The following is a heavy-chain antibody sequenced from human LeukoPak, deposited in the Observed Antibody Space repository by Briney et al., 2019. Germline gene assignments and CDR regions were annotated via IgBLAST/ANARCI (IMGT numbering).Heavy chain of an antibody. CDR1: GFTFSSYA. CDR3: AKAPMATPGGDYYYYMDV. Sequence: GGSLRLSCAASGFTFSSYAMSWVRQAPGKGLEWVSAISGSGGSTYYADSVKGRFTISRDNSKNTLYLQMNSLRAEDTAVYYCAKAPMATPGGDYYYYMDVWGKGTTVTVSS. V-gene: IGHV3-23*01. CDR2: ISGSGGST. D-gene: IGHD5-24*01. J-gene: IGHJ6*03.